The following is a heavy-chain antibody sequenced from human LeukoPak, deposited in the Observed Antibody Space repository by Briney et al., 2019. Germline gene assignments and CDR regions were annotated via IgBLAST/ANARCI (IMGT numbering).Heavy chain of an antibody. V-gene: IGHV3-30*02. J-gene: IGHJ4*02. CDR1: GFTFSSYG. CDR3: ARGPIVGATIDY. Sequence: GGSLRLSCAASGFTFSSYGMHWVRKAPRQGLEWVAFIRYDGSNKYYADSVKGRLTISRDNSKNTLYLQMTRLRAEGTDVYYCARGPIVGATIDYWGQGTLVTVSS. D-gene: IGHD1-26*01. CDR2: IRYDGSNK.